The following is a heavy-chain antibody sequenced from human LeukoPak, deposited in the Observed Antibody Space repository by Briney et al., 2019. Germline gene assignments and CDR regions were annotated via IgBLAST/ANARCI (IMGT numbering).Heavy chain of an antibody. J-gene: IGHJ4*02. D-gene: IGHD5-24*01. Sequence: SETLSPTPTVSVGSLSSGSYYRSWIRQPAGKRLEWIGRIYTSGSTNYNPSLKSRVTISVDTSKNQFSLKLSSVTAADTAVYYCARGGTEMATIYAGYDYWGQGTLVTVSS. CDR2: IYTSGST. V-gene: IGHV4-61*02. CDR1: VGSLSSGSYY. CDR3: ARGGTEMATIYAGYDY.